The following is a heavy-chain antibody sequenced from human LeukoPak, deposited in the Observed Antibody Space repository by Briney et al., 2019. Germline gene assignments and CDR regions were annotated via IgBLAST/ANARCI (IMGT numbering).Heavy chain of an antibody. CDR2: IYPGDSDT. V-gene: IGHV5-51*01. D-gene: IGHD1-26*01. CDR3: ARLQSLLGTTIAFDY. J-gene: IGHJ4*02. Sequence: GESLKISCKASGYSFSTYWLGWVRPMSGKGLEWVGSIYPGDSDTRYRPSFKGHVTISPDKSITTAYLQGTSMKASDSAMYYCARLQSLLGTTIAFDYWGQGTLVTVSS. CDR1: GYSFSTYW.